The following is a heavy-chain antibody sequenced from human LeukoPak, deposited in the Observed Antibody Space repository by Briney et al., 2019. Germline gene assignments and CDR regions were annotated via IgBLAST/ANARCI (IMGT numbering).Heavy chain of an antibody. Sequence: GGSLRLSCAASGFTLSDCAVHWVRQAPGKGLGWVALISYDGSNKYYADSVKGRFTISRDNSKNTMSLQMNRLRREDTAVYYCASRTNSGPPFWGQGTLVTVSS. J-gene: IGHJ1*01. CDR3: ASRTNSGPPF. CDR2: ISYDGSNK. CDR1: GFTLSDCA. V-gene: IGHV3-30-3*01. D-gene: IGHD3-10*01.